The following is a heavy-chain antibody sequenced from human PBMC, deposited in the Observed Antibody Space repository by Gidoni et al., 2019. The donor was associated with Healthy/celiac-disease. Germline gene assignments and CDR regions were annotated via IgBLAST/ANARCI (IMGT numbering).Heavy chain of an antibody. CDR3: AKDSLWFGEYYFDY. CDR2: MSWNSGSI. J-gene: IGHJ4*02. Sequence: EVQLVESGGGLVQPGRSLRLSCAASGFTFDDYAMHWVRQAPGKGLEWVSGMSWNSGSIGYADSVKGRFTISRDNAKNSLYLQMNSLRAEDTALYYCAKDSLWFGEYYFDYWGQGTLVTVSS. D-gene: IGHD3-10*01. V-gene: IGHV3-9*01. CDR1: GFTFDDYA.